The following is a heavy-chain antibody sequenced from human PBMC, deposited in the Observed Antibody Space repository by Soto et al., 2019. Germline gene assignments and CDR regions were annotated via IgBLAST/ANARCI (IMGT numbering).Heavy chain of an antibody. J-gene: IGHJ4*02. V-gene: IGHV1-18*01. CDR1: GNFCSKYG. Sequence: QVQLVQSGAEVKKPGASVKVSCKTPGNFCSKYGISWVRQAPGQGLEWMGGINGNTGSTNVSQKFRGRVTMTTDTSTGRVYMVMSSLTSDYTAIYYCGRDGDQGDQRHLDYWGQGTLFSVNS. CDR3: GRDGDQGDQRHLDY. CDR2: INGNTGST. D-gene: IGHD2-21*02.